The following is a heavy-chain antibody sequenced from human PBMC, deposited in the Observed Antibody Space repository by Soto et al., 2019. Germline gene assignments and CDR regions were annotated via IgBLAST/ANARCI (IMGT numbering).Heavy chain of an antibody. CDR3: AREYHP. CDR2: IYYSGST. CDR1: GGSVSTGSYY. J-gene: IGHJ5*02. D-gene: IGHD2-2*02. Sequence: QVHLQESGPGLVKPSETLSLTCTVSGGSVSTGSYYWTWIRQPPGKGLEWIGHIYYSGSTNYHPSLKSRIPISLDTSRNQFSLKRSSVTAADTAVYYCAREYHPWGQGTLVTVSS. V-gene: IGHV4-61*01.